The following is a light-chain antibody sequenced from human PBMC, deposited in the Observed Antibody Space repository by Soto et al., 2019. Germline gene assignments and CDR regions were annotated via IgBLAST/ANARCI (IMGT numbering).Light chain of an antibody. CDR3: QQYGSSGT. CDR1: QRVTSSY. J-gene: IGKJ1*01. CDR2: GAS. V-gene: IGKV3-20*01. Sequence: PGETATLSCRASQRVTSSYLAWYQQKPGQAPRLLIYGASTRATGIPARFSGSGSGTDFTLTISRLEPEDFAVYYCQQYGSSGTFGQGTKVDIK.